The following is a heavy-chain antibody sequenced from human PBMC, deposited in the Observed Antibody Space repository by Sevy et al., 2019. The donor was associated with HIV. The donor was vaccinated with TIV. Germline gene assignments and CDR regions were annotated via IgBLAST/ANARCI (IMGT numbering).Heavy chain of an antibody. V-gene: IGHV4-4*02. CDR1: GGSISSSSW. CDR2: IYHSGST. CDR3: ARFLYGDYVKYFDS. Sequence: SETLSLTCAVSGGSISSSSWWSWVRQPPGKGLEWIGEIYHSGSTNYNPSLKSRVTISVDKSKNQFSLNLTSVTAADTVVYYCARFLYGDYVKYFDSWGQGTLVTVSS. J-gene: IGHJ4*02. D-gene: IGHD4-17*01.